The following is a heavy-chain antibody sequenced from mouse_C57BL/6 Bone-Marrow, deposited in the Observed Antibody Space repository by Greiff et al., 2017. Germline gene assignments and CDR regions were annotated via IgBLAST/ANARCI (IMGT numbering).Heavy chain of an antibody. D-gene: IGHD1-1*01. CDR2: VDPENGDT. CDR3: TFITTVPGDY. Sequence: EVQLQQSGAELVRPGASVTLSCTASGFNIKDDYMHWVKQRPEQGLEWIGWVDPENGDTEYASKFQGKATITADTSSNTAYLQLSSLTSEDTAVYYCTFITTVPGDYWGQGTTLTVSS. CDR1: GFNIKDDY. V-gene: IGHV14-4*01. J-gene: IGHJ2*01.